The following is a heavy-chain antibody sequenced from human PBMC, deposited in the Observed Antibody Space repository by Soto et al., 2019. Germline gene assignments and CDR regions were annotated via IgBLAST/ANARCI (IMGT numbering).Heavy chain of an antibody. CDR1: GFTFSSYG. D-gene: IGHD3-10*01. CDR3: ARDRAVRGVIGSYNWFDP. CDR2: IWYDGSNK. V-gene: IGHV3-33*01. J-gene: IGHJ5*02. Sequence: GGSLRLSCAASGFTFSSYGMHWVRQAPGKGLEWVAVIWYDGSNKYYADSVKGRFTISRDNSKNTLHLQMNSLRAEDTAVYYCARDRAVRGVIGSYNWFDPWGQGTLVTVSS.